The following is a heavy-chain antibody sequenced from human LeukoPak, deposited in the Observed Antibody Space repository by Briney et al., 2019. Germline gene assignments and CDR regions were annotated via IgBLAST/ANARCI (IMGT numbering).Heavy chain of an antibody. J-gene: IGHJ4*02. Sequence: SETLSLTCAVYGGSFSGYYWSWIRQPPGKGLEWIGEINHSGSNNYNPSLKSRVTISVDTSKNQFSLKLSSVTAADTAVYYCARGGRGRLDYWGQGTLVTVSS. CDR2: INHSGSN. CDR1: GGSFSGYY. CDR3: ARGGRGRLDY. D-gene: IGHD1-26*01. V-gene: IGHV4-34*01.